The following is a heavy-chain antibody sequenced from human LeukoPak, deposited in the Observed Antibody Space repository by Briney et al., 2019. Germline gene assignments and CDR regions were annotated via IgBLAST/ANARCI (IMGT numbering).Heavy chain of an antibody. J-gene: IGHJ4*02. CDR3: AINIVVVPAAMRGGDY. D-gene: IGHD2-2*01. Sequence: GGSLRLSCAXXXXXXSXYAMSWVRQAPGKGLEWASAISGSGGSTYYADSVKGRFTISRDNSKNTLYLQMNSLRAEDTAVYYCAINIVVVPAAMRGGDYWGQGTLVTVSS. CDR2: ISGSGGST. CDR1: XXXXSXYA. V-gene: IGHV3-23*01.